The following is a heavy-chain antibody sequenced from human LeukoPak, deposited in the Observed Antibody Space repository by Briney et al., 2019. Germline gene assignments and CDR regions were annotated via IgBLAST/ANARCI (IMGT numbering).Heavy chain of an antibody. Sequence: ASAKVSCKASGYTFTSYDINWVRQATGQGLEWMGWMNPNSGNTGYAQKFQGRVTMTRNTSISTAYMELSSLRSEDTAVYYCARASGEWLVRIWVNWFDPWGQGTLVTVSS. CDR3: ARASGEWLVRIWVNWFDP. V-gene: IGHV1-8*01. D-gene: IGHD6-19*01. J-gene: IGHJ5*02. CDR2: MNPNSGNT. CDR1: GYTFTSYD.